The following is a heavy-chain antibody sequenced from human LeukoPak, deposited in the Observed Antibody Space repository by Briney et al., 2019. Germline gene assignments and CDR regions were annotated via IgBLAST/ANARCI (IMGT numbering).Heavy chain of an antibody. D-gene: IGHD4-17*01. CDR2: INPSSGGT. V-gene: IGHV1-2*02. CDR3: ASIANGYGDLDY. J-gene: IGHJ4*02. Sequence: ASVKVSCKASGYTFTGYYMHWVRQAPGQGLEWMGWINPSSGGTNYAQKFQGRVTMTRDTSISTAYMELSRLRSDDTAVYYCASIANGYGDLDYWGQGTLVTVSS. CDR1: GYTFTGYY.